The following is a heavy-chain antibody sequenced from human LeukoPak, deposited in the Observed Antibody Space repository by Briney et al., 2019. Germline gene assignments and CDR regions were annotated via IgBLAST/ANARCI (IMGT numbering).Heavy chain of an antibody. Sequence: PGGSLRLSCAASGFTFSSYWMHWVRQAPGKGLVWVSRINSDGSSTSYADSVKGRFTISRDNAKNTLYLQMNSLRAEDTAVHYCARGKEPVAGSLSHFDYWGQGTLVTVSS. CDR1: GFTFSSYW. D-gene: IGHD6-19*01. CDR3: ARGKEPVAGSLSHFDY. CDR2: INSDGSST. J-gene: IGHJ4*02. V-gene: IGHV3-74*01.